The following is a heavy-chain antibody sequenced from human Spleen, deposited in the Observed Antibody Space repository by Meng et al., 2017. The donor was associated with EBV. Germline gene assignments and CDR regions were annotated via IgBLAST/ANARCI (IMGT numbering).Heavy chain of an antibody. Sequence: QGEVPASRPSSAKASPTLTLHGAGSGGPNSMRNHYRSWIRQPPGKGPEWIGDIYYNGTTYYNPSLKSRVSMSVDTSKNQFSLNLSSMTAADTAVYWCARGLSAAGLHWFDPWGQGTLVTVSS. CDR1: GGPNSMRNHY. CDR3: ARGLSAAGLHWFDP. D-gene: IGHD6-13*01. J-gene: IGHJ5*02. CDR2: IYYNGTT. V-gene: IGHV4-30-4*08.